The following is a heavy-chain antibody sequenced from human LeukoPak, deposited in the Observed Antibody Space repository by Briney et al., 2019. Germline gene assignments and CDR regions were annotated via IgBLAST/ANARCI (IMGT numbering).Heavy chain of an antibody. D-gene: IGHD1-26*01. CDR2: IYYSGST. Sequence: ETLSLTCTVSGGSISSYYWSWIRQPPGKGLEWIGYIYYSGSTNYNPSLKSRVTISVDTSKNQFSLKLSSVTAADTAVYYCARQIVGATYFDYWGQGTLVTVSS. J-gene: IGHJ4*02. CDR3: ARQIVGATYFDY. CDR1: GGSISSYY. V-gene: IGHV4-59*01.